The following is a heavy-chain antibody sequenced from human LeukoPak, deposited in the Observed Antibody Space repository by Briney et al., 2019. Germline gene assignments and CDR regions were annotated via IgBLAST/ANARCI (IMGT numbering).Heavy chain of an antibody. CDR2: INTRGTTT. J-gene: IGHJ4*02. V-gene: IGHV3-48*02. Sequence: GGSLRLSCAASGFIFSSYSMNWVRQAPGKGLEWVSYINTRGTTTSYADSVKGRFTISRDSAKNSLYLQMNRLRDEDTAVYYCAREGFYSGNDRWGQGTLVTVSS. CDR1: GFIFSSYS. CDR3: AREGFYSGNDR. D-gene: IGHD5-12*01.